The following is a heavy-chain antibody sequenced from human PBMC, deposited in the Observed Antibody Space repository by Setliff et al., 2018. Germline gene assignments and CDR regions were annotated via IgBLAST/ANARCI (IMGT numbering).Heavy chain of an antibody. CDR1: GYTFTGYS. D-gene: IGHD3-9*01. J-gene: IGHJ4*02. CDR3: VRQDILTGYYAFDY. CDR2: INPNSGGT. V-gene: IGHV1-2*06. Sequence: ASVKVSCKASGYTFTGYSMHWVRQAPGQGLEWMGRINPNSGGTNYAQKFQGRVSVTRDTSMSTTYMELSGLRSDDTAVYYCVRQDILTGYYAFDYWGQGTLVTVSS.